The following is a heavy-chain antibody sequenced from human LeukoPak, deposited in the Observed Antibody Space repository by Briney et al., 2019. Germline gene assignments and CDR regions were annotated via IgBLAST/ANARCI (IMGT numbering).Heavy chain of an antibody. D-gene: IGHD3-9*01. CDR2: IDSSGSNI. CDR1: GFTFSSYE. CDR3: AKDRGVLRYFDWLVDY. V-gene: IGHV3-48*03. Sequence: GGSLRLSCAASGFTFSSYEMNWVRQAPGKGLEWVSYIDSSGSNIHYADSVKGRFTISRDNAKNSLYLQTNSLRAEDTAVYYCAKDRGVLRYFDWLVDYWGQGTLVTVSS. J-gene: IGHJ4*02.